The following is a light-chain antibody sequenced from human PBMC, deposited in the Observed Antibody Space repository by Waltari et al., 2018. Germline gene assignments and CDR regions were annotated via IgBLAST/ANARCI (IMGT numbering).Light chain of an antibody. CDR2: EVS. V-gene: IGLV2-14*01. CDR1: SSYVGAYTY. CDR3: SSYTSSSTVV. J-gene: IGLJ2*01. Sequence: QSALTQPASVAGSPGQSITISCTGTSSYVGAYTYVSWYQQHPGKAPKLMIYEVSNRPSGVSNRFSGSKSGNPASLTISGPQAEDEADYYCSSYTSSSTVVFGGGTKLTVL.